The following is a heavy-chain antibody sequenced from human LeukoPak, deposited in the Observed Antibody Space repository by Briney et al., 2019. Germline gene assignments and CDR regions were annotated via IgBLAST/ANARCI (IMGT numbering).Heavy chain of an antibody. CDR1: RFTFSSYW. D-gene: IGHD6-13*01. Sequence: GGSLRLSCAASRFTFSSYWMHWVRQAPGKGLVWVSRINSDGSSTSYADSVKGRFTISRDNAKNSLYLQMSSLRAEDTAVYYCARDGGSSWYFDYWGQGTLVTVSS. CDR3: ARDGGSSWYFDY. V-gene: IGHV3-74*01. CDR2: INSDGSST. J-gene: IGHJ4*02.